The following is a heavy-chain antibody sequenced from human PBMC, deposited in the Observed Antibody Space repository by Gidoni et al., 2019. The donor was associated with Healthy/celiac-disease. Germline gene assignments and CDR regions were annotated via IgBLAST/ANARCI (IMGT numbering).Heavy chain of an antibody. CDR1: GFTFSSYA. CDR2: IRGSGGST. Sequence: EVKLLEPGGGLVSPGGSLSLSCAASGFTFSSYAMSWVRQAPGKGLEWVSAIRGSGGSTYYADSVKGRFTISRDNSKNTLYLQMNSLRAEDTAVYYCAKGCPGENYYDSSGYYPNIYFDYWGQGTLVTVSS. V-gene: IGHV3-23*01. D-gene: IGHD3-22*01. J-gene: IGHJ4*02. CDR3: AKGCPGENYYDSSGYYPNIYFDY.